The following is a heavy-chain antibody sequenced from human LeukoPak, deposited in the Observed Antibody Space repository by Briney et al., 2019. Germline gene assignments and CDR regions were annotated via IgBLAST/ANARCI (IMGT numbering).Heavy chain of an antibody. J-gene: IGHJ4*02. V-gene: IGHV4-59*12. CDR2: ISYSGST. Sequence: SETLSLTCTVSGGSFSTYYWSWIRQPPGKGLEWIGYISYSGSTNYNPSLKSRVTISVDTSKNQFSLKLSSVTAADTAVYYCARDPLTTGTEAGDYWGQGTLVTVSS. CDR1: GGSFSTYY. CDR3: ARDPLTTGTEAGDY. D-gene: IGHD1-1*01.